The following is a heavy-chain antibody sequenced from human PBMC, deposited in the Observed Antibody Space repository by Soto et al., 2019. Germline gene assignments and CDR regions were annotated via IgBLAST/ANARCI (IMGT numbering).Heavy chain of an antibody. CDR3: ARDGGRHSGGMDY. V-gene: IGHV1-69*01. D-gene: IGHD1-26*01. CDR2: IIPIFGTA. Sequence: QVQLVQSGAEVKKPGSSVKVSCKASGGTFSSYSINWVRQAPGQGLEWMGEIIPIFGTANYAQKFQGRVTITADESTTTAYTELSSLRSEDTAVYYCARDGGRHSGGMDYWCQGTLVTVSS. CDR1: GGTFSSYS. J-gene: IGHJ4*02.